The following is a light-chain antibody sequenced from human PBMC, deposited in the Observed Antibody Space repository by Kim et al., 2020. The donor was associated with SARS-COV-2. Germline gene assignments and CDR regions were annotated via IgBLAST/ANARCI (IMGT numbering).Light chain of an antibody. Sequence: GQRVTISCSGSSSNIGSNTVNWYQQLPGTAPKLLFYSNNPRPSGVPDRFSGSKSGTSASLAISGLQSEDEADYYCAAWDDSLNGWVFGGGTQLTVL. CDR3: AAWDDSLNGWV. CDR2: SNN. J-gene: IGLJ3*02. V-gene: IGLV1-44*01. CDR1: SSNIGSNT.